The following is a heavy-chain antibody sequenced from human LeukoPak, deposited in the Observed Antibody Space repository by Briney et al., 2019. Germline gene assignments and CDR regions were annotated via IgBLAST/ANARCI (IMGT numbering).Heavy chain of an antibody. V-gene: IGHV4-59*12. Sequence: SETLSLTCTVSGGSISSYYWSWIRQPPGKGLEWIGYIYYSGSTNYNPSLKSRVTISVDTSKNQFSLKLSSVTAADTAVYYCARGFRIDYWGQGTLVTVSS. CDR1: GGSISSYY. CDR3: ARGFRIDY. J-gene: IGHJ4*02. CDR2: IYYSGST.